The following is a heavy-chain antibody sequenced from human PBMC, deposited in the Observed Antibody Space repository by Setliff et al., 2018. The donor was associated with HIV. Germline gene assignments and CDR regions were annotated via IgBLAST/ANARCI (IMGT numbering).Heavy chain of an antibody. J-gene: IGHJ4*02. V-gene: IGHV4-30-4*01. Sequence: SETLSLTCTVSGGSISSDDHYWSWIRQPPGKGLEWIGYIYHTGATYYKSSLESRLTISVDTPKNQFSLKLNSVTAADTAVYFCARMSISASVYFDYWGQGSQVTVSS. D-gene: IGHD6-25*01. CDR3: ARMSISASVYFDY. CDR1: GGSISSDDHY. CDR2: IYHTGAT.